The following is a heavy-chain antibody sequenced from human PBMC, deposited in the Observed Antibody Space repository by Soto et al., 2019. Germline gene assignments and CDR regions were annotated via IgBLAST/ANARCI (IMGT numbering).Heavy chain of an antibody. CDR2: INHSGST. J-gene: IGHJ6*03. D-gene: IGHD3-3*01. V-gene: IGHV4-34*01. Sequence: PSATLSLTCAVYGGSFSGYYWSWIRQAPGKGLEWIGEINHSGSTNYNPSLKSRVTISVDASKNQFSLNLFSVTAADTAVYYCARNLWIFGVVNNYMDVWGQGNTVTVSS. CDR3: ARNLWIFGVVNNYMDV. CDR1: GGSFSGYY.